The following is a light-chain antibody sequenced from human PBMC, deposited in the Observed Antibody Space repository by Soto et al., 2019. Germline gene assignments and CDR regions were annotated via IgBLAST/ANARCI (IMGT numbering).Light chain of an antibody. CDR1: QDINNY. Sequence: DIQMTQSPSSLSASVGDTVTITCRASQDINNYLAWFQQQPGKAPKYLIYAASSLQSGFPSKFSGSGAGTDLTLTSSRLQPEDFATYYCQQYNSFPPTFDQGARLEIK. CDR2: AAS. J-gene: IGKJ5*01. V-gene: IGKV1-16*02. CDR3: QQYNSFPPT.